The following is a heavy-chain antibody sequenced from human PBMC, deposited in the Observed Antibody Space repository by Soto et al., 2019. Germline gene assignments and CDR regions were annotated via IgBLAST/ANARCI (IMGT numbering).Heavy chain of an antibody. J-gene: IGHJ5*02. CDR2: INWNGGST. CDR3: ARDRESFDCSSGNNWLDP. CDR1: GFTFDDYG. D-gene: IGHD3-9*01. Sequence: GGSLRLTCAASGFTFDDYGMSWVRQAPGKGLEWDSGINWNGGSTGYADSVKGRFTISRDNAKKSLYLQMNSLRAEDTALYHCARDRESFDCSSGNNWLDPWGQGTLVTVS. V-gene: IGHV3-20*01.